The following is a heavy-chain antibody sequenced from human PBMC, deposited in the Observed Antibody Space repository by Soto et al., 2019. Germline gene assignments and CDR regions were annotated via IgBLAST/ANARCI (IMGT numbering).Heavy chain of an antibody. J-gene: IGHJ6*02. CDR2: MYNTGST. V-gene: IGHV4-59*01. Sequence: QVQLQESGPGLVKPSEILSLTCTVSGGTISRYYWSWIRQPPGKGLEWIGYMYNTGSTVYNPSFKSRVTISVDTSQNQFSLKLNSVTAADTAVYYCARDLWGYCGTDCYPLDVWGQGTTVTVSS. CDR1: GGTISRYY. D-gene: IGHD2-21*02. CDR3: ARDLWGYCGTDCYPLDV.